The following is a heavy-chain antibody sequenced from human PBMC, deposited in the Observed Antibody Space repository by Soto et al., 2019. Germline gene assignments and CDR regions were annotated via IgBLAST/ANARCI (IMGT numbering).Heavy chain of an antibody. V-gene: IGHV1-18*04. CDR2: ISTHNGNT. D-gene: IGHD3-10*01. J-gene: IGHJ3*01. CDR1: VFTSSG. CDR3: EREGILGLFDAYDL. Sequence: ASVKVSCKASVFTSSGISWVRQAPGQRLEWMGWISTHNGNTIYAQKFQGRVIMTMDTSTTTVYMELRSLRPDDTEVYFCEREGILGLFDAYDLWGQGTMVTVSS.